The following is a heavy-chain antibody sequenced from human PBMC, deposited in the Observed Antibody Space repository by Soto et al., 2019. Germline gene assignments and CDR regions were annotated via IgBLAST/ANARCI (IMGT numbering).Heavy chain of an antibody. CDR3: ARLILGNRGMKDAFDI. V-gene: IGHV4-39*01. CDR2: IYYSGST. CDR1: GGSISSSSYY. D-gene: IGHD7-27*01. J-gene: IGHJ3*02. Sequence: SETLSLTCTVSGGSISSSSYYWGWIRQPPGKGLEWIGSIYYSGSTYYNPSLKSRVTISVDTSKNQFSLKLSSVTAADTAVYYCARLILGNRGMKDAFDIWGQGTMVTVSS.